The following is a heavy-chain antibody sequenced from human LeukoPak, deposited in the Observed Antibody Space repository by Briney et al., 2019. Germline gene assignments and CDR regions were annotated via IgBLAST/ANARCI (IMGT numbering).Heavy chain of an antibody. CDR1: GVSIGSYY. V-gene: IGHV4-59*01. CDR2: IHYSGST. Sequence: SETLSLTCTVSGVSIGSYYWSWIRQPSGKGLELIGNIHYSGSTNYNPSLKSRVTMSVDTSKNQLSLRLSSVTGADTATYFCARGHAFDIWGRGTLVTVSS. J-gene: IGHJ3*02. CDR3: ARGHAFDI.